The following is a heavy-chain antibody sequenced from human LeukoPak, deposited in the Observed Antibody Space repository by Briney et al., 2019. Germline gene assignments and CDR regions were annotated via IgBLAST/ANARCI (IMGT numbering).Heavy chain of an antibody. CDR3: AKDFVRRFDP. CDR1: GFTFSSYT. CDR2: IGDSGGSS. V-gene: IGHV3-23*01. J-gene: IGHJ5*02. Sequence: GGSLRLSCAASGFTFSSYTMSWVRQAPGKGLEWVSSIGDSGGSSYYADSVKGRFTISRDNSRNTLYLQMNSLRAEDTAVYYCAKDFVRRFDPWGQGTLVTVPS.